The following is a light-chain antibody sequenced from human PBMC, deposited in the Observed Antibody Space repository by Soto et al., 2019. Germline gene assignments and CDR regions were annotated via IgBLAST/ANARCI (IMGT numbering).Light chain of an antibody. J-gene: IGKJ2*01. CDR1: QSVSSSY. Sequence: DIVLTQSPGTLSLSPGERATLSCRAIQSVSSSYLAWYQQKPGQAPRLLIYGASSRATGIPDRFSGSGSGTDFTLTISRLEPEDFAVYYCQRYGSSLPYTFVQGTKLEIK. CDR2: GAS. CDR3: QRYGSSLPYT. V-gene: IGKV3-20*01.